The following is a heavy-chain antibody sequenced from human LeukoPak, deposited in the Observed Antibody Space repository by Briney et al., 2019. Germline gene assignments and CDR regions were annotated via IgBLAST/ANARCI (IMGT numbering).Heavy chain of an antibody. CDR3: ARDRYDSSGYYPRPGDY. V-gene: IGHV1-69*05. Sequence: SVKVSCKASGGTFSSYATSWVRQAPGQGLEWMGRIIPIFGTANYAQKFQGRVTITTDESTSTAYMELSSLRSEDTAVYYCARDRYDSSGYYPRPGDYWGQGTLVTVSS. J-gene: IGHJ4*02. CDR1: GGTFSSYA. CDR2: IIPIFGTA. D-gene: IGHD3-22*01.